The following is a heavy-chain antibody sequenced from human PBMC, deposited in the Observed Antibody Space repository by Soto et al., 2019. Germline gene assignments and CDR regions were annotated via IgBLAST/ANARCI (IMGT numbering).Heavy chain of an antibody. CDR3: ARDIAGGEDI. CDR1: GYTFTNYG. V-gene: IGHV1-18*01. J-gene: IGHJ3*02. CDR2: IGVYNGNT. D-gene: IGHD1-26*01. Sequence: QVQLVQSGAEVKKPGASVKVSCKASGYTFTNYGITWVRQAPGQGLEWMGWIGVYNGNTKYPQKVQGRVTVTADTSTSTAYMELRSLTSDDTAVYYCARDIAGGEDIWGQGTMVTVS.